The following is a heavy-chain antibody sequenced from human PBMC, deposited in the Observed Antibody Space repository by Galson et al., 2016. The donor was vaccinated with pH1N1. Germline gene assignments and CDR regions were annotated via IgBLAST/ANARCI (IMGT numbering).Heavy chain of an antibody. CDR1: GYTFRDFG. V-gene: IGHV1-18*01. CDR2: ISGYNGNT. J-gene: IGHJ4*02. CDR3: ARDRRGQYTSGWDVEQPVDW. D-gene: IGHD6-19*01. Sequence: SVKVSCKASGYTFRDFGFSWLRQAPGQGLEWVGWISGYNGNTNYAQNLQGRVTMTTDTSTSTAYMELRSLRSDDTAVYYCARDRRGQYTSGWDVEQPVDWWGQGTPVTVSS.